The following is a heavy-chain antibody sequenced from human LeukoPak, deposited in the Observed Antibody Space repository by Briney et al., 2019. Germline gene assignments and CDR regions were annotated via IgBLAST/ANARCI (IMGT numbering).Heavy chain of an antibody. D-gene: IGHD3-10*01. CDR1: GFTFDDYT. V-gene: IGHV3-43*01. CDR2: ISWDGGST. CDR3: ARDSRDGNYWESTFDY. J-gene: IGHJ4*02. Sequence: GGSLRLSCAASGFTFDDYTMHWVRQAPGKGLEWVSLISWDGGSTYYADSVKGRFTISRDNSKNSLYLQMNSLRTEDTAVYYCARDSRDGNYWESTFDYWGQGTLVTVSS.